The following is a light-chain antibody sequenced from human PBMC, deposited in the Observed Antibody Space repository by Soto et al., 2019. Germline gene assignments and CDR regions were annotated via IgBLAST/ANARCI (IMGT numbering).Light chain of an antibody. V-gene: IGLV2-14*01. CDR1: SSDIGSYNY. CDR3: SSYRSSSTYV. J-gene: IGLJ1*01. Sequence: QSALTQPASVSGSPGQSITISCTGTSSDIGSYNYVSWQQQYSGQAPKLLIYEVTYRASGVPDRFSASKSGNTASLTISGLQAGDEADYYCSSYRSSSTYVFGTGTKLTVL. CDR2: EVT.